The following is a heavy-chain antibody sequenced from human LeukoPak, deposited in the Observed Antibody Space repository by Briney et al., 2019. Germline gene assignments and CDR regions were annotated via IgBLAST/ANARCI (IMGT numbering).Heavy chain of an antibody. CDR3: AKGAGPHYYGSGSLKYLPAEYFQH. D-gene: IGHD3-10*01. CDR2: IRYDGSNK. CDR1: GFTFSSYG. J-gene: IGHJ1*01. V-gene: IGHV3-30*02. Sequence: GSLRLSCAASGFTFSSYGMHWVRQAPGKGLEWVAFIRYDGSNKYYADSVKGRFTISRDNSKNTLYLQMNSLRAEDTAVYYCAKGAGPHYYGSGSLKYLPAEYFQHWGQGTLVTVSS.